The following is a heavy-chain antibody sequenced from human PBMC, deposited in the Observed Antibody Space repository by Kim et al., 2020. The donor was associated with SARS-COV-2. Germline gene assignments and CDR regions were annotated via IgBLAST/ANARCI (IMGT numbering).Heavy chain of an antibody. CDR2: TYYRSKWSH. V-gene: IGHV6-1*01. D-gene: IGHD5-12*01. CDR3: ARGGDTEMAT. J-gene: IGHJ5*02. CDR1: GDSVSSSSAA. Sequence: SQTLSLTCAISGDSVSSSSAAWNWIRQCPSRGLEWLGRTYYRSKWSHDYAISVKSRISINPDTSKNQFSLQLNSVTPEDMAVYYCARGGDTEMATWGQGTLVTVSS.